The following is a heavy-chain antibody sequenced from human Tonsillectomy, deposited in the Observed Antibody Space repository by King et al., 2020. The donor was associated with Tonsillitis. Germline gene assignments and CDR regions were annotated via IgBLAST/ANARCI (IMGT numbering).Heavy chain of an antibody. CDR2: ISGSGGTT. J-gene: IGHJ4*02. Sequence: VQLVESGGGLVQPGGSLRLSCAASGFTFHFYAMNWVRQTPGKGLEWVSSISGSGGTTYYADSVKGRLTISRDNSKNTLYLQMNSLRAADTAIYYCAKAIKWNDDFDYWGPGTLVTVSS. CDR3: AKAIKWNDDFDY. V-gene: IGHV3-23*04. D-gene: IGHD1-1*01. CDR1: GFTFHFYA.